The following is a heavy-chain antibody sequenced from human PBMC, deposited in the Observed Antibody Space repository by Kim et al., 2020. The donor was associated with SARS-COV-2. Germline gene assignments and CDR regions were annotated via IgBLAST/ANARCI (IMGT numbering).Heavy chain of an antibody. D-gene: IGHD6-19*01. J-gene: IGHJ2*01. CDR1: GGSFSSSSYY. Sequence: SETLSLTCTVSGGSFSSSSYYWGWIRQPPGKGLEWIGTAYYIGNTYYNPSLKSRVTISVDTSKNQFSLKLGSVTAADTAVFYCARHQSYSSGWYV. V-gene: IGHV4-39*01. CDR3: ARHQSYSSGWYV. CDR2: AYYIGNT.